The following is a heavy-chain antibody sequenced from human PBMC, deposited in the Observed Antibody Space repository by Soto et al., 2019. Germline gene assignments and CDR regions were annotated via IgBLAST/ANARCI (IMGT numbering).Heavy chain of an antibody. V-gene: IGHV4-59*01. CDR3: ARLNYDSWSEADYAMDV. D-gene: IGHD3-3*01. CDR1: GGSISGYY. J-gene: IGHJ6*02. Sequence: SETLSLTCTVSGGSISGYYWSWIRQPPGKGLEWIGYMYNTGSTVYNPSFKSRVTISVDTSKNQFSLKLNSVTAADTAVYYCARLNYDSWSEADYAMDVWGQGTTVTVSS. CDR2: MYNTGST.